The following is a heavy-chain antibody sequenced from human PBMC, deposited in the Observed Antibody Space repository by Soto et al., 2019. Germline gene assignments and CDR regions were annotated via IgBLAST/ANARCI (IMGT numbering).Heavy chain of an antibody. D-gene: IGHD4-17*01. J-gene: IGHJ3*02. CDR2: IYYSGST. CDR3: ARHYGRAFDI. Sequence: QVQLQEWGAGLLKPSETLSLTCSVYGGSVSGYFWSWICQPPGRGLEWLGQIYYSGSTSYKPSLKSRLSISVDTSKSQLSLKMTSVTAADTAVYYCARHYGRAFDIWGQGTMVTVSS. CDR1: GGSVSGYF. V-gene: IGHV4-34*01.